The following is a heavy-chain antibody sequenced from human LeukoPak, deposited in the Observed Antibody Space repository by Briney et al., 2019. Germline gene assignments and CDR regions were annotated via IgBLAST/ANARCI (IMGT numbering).Heavy chain of an antibody. D-gene: IGHD6-6*01. CDR3: ARDHLSSSAEFDY. V-gene: IGHV1-69*13. CDR1: GGTFSSYA. Sequence: SGKVSCKASGGTFSSYAISWVRQAPGQGLEWMGGIIPIFGTANYAQKFQGRVTITADESTSTAYMELSSLRSEDTAVYYCARDHLSSSAEFDYWGQGTLVTVSS. CDR2: IIPIFGTA. J-gene: IGHJ4*02.